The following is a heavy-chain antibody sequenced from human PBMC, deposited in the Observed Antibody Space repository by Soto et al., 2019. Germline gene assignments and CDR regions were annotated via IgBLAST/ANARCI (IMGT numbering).Heavy chain of an antibody. CDR3: ARSRVRGGYYFDY. CDR2: INTDNGNT. J-gene: IGHJ4*02. Sequence: QVQVVQSGAELKKPGASVTVSCKAAGYTFTTYAIHWVRQAPGQSLEWMGWINTDNGNTYYSQKMQARVTITRDTSASTADMELSRLRSEDTAVYYCARSRVRGGYYFDYWGQGALVTVSS. D-gene: IGHD3-16*01. V-gene: IGHV1-3*04. CDR1: GYTFTTYA.